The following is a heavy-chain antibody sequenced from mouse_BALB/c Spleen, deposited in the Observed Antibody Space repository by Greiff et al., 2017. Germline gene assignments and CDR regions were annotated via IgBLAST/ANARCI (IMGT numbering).Heavy chain of an antibody. J-gene: IGHJ1*01. CDR1: GYSITSDYA. V-gene: IGHV3-2*02. CDR2: ISYSGST. D-gene: IGHD1-1*01. CDR3: ARHITTVVAHWYFDV. Sequence: EVQLVESGPGLVKPSQSLSLTCTVTGYSITSDYAWNWIRQFPGNKLEWMGYISYSGSTSYNPSLKSRISITRDTSKNQFFLQLNSVTTEDTATYYCARHITTVVAHWYFDVWGAGTTVTVSS.